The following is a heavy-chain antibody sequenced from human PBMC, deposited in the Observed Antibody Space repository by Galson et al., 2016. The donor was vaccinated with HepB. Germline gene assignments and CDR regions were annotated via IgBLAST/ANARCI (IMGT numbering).Heavy chain of an antibody. CDR3: TRYHYGGNSFNWYDP. CDR1: GDSVSDSTTT. V-gene: IGHV6-1*01. J-gene: IGHJ5*02. Sequence: CAISGDSVSDSTTTWHWIRQSPSRGLEWLGRTYFRFQWYYDYAASVRGRITINPDTSKNQFSLQLTSVTAADTAVYYCTRYHYGGNSFNWYDPWGQGTLVTVSS. D-gene: IGHD4-23*01. CDR2: TYFRFQWYY.